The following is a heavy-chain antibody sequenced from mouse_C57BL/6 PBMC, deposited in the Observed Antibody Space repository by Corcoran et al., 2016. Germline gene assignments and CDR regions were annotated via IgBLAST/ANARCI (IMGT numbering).Heavy chain of an antibody. Sequence: QVQLQQSGAELARPGASVKLSCKASGYTFTSYGISWVKQRTGQGLEWIGEIYPRSGNTYYNEKFKGKATLTADKSSSTAYMELRSLTSEDSAVYFCARKGGIYYDYDGYYFDYWGQGTTLTVSS. CDR1: GYTFTSYG. D-gene: IGHD2-4*01. CDR2: IYPRSGNT. CDR3: ARKGGIYYDYDGYYFDY. J-gene: IGHJ2*01. V-gene: IGHV1-81*01.